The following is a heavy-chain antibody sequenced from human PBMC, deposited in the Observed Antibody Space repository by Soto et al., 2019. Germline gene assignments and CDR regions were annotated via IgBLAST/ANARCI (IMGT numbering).Heavy chain of an antibody. D-gene: IGHD3-10*01. Sequence: QITLKESGPTLVKPTQTLTLTCTFSGFSLSTSRVGMGWIRQPPGKALEWLALIYWDDDKRYSPSLKNRLTITMNASKNPVVLTTTNAHPVDTATYYFVHTSGSGNSAYFDYWGQGTLGTVSS. CDR1: GFSLSTSRVG. CDR3: VHTSGSGNSAYFDY. CDR2: IYWDDDK. J-gene: IGHJ4*02. V-gene: IGHV2-5*02.